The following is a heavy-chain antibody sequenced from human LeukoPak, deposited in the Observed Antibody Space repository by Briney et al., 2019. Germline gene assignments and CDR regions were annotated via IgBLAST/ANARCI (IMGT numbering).Heavy chain of an antibody. CDR3: ARVHCSGGGCYQRNDGLEI. D-gene: IGHD2-15*01. CDR1: GFTFSSYA. Sequence: GGSLRLSCAASGFTFSSYAMNWVRQAPGKGLEWVSYISSSSSSIHYADSVKGRFTISRDNAKNSLYLQMNSLRAEDTAVYYCARVHCSGGGCYQRNDGLEIWGQGTMVTVSS. CDR2: ISSSSSSI. J-gene: IGHJ3*02. V-gene: IGHV3-48*01.